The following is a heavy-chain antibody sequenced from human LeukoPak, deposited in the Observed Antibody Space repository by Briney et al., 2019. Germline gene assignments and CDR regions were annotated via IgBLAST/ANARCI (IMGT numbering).Heavy chain of an antibody. CDR1: GGSFSGYY. J-gene: IGHJ4*02. Sequence: SETLSLTCAVYGGSFSGYYWSWIRQPPGKGLEWIGSIYYSGSTYYNPSLKSRVTISVDTSKNQFSLKLSSVTAADTAVYYCASQKRDYDILTGYYISLFDYWGQGTLVTVSS. CDR3: ASQKRDYDILTGYYISLFDY. CDR2: IYYSGST. D-gene: IGHD3-9*01. V-gene: IGHV4-34*01.